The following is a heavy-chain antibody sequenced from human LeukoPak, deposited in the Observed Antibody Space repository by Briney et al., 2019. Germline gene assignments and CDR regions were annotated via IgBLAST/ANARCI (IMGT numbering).Heavy chain of an antibody. CDR1: GFTFSSYA. CDR3: AKDLLHYDSSQILIYYYGMDV. Sequence: QSGGSLRLSCAASGFTFSSYAMSWVRQAPGKGLEWVSAISGSGGSTYYADSVKGRFTISRDNSKDTLYLQMNSLRAEDTAVYYCAKDLLHYDSSQILIYYYGMDVWGQGTTVTVSS. D-gene: IGHD3-22*01. V-gene: IGHV3-23*01. CDR2: ISGSGGST. J-gene: IGHJ6*02.